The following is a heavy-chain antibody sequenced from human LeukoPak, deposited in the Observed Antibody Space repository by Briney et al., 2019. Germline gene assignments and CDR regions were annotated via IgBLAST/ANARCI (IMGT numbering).Heavy chain of an antibody. CDR2: ISSSSSYI. CDR1: GFTFSSYS. D-gene: IGHD3-16*01. CDR3: ARADRLGAALIASFDN. J-gene: IGHJ4*02. V-gene: IGHV3-21*01. Sequence: PGGSLRLSCAASGFTFSSYSMNWVRQAPGKGLEWVSSISSSSSYIYYADSVKGRFTISRDNAKNSLYLQMNSLRAEDTAVYYCARADRLGAALIASFDNWGQGTLITVSS.